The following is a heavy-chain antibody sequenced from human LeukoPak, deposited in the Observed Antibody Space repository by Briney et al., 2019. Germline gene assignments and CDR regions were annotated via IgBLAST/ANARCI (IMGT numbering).Heavy chain of an antibody. CDR1: GFTFSSYA. D-gene: IGHD6-13*01. CDR2: ISYDGSNK. Sequence: GGSLRLSCAASGFTFSSYAMHWVRQAPGKGLEWVAVISYDGSNKYYADSVKGRFTISRDNSKNTLYLQMNSLRAEDTAVYYCARGITAAAGAWYFDYWGQGTLVTVSS. J-gene: IGHJ4*02. CDR3: ARGITAAAGAWYFDY. V-gene: IGHV3-30-3*01.